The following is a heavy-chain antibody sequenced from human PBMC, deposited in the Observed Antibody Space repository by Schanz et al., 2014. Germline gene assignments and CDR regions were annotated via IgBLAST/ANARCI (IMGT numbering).Heavy chain of an antibody. J-gene: IGHJ4*02. CDR3: ARDGRKYSSGTLDYFDN. CDR1: GFTFSSSW. V-gene: IGHV3-30*03. Sequence: QVQLVESGGGLVQPGGSLRLSCAASGFTFSSSWMHWVRQAPGKGLEWVAVISYGGSDKYYTDSVKGHFTISRDDSKNTLYLQMNSLRAEDTAIYYCARDGRKYSSGTLDYFDNWGQGTLVTVSS. CDR2: ISYGGSDK. D-gene: IGHD6-25*01.